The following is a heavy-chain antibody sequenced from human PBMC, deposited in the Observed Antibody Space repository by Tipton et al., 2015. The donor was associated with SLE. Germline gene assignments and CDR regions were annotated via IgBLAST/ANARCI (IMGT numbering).Heavy chain of an antibody. CDR2: IYYTGRT. J-gene: IGHJ4*02. CDR1: GDYVSSGSYY. CDR3: AGQSGVWFGEFDY. Sequence: TLSLTCTVSGDYVSSGSYYWSWIRQPPGKELEWIGYIYYTGRTNYNPSLKSRVTMLVDTSKNEFSLRLSSVAAADTAVYYCAGQSGVWFGEFDYWGQGTLVTVSS. V-gene: IGHV4-61*01. D-gene: IGHD3-10*01.